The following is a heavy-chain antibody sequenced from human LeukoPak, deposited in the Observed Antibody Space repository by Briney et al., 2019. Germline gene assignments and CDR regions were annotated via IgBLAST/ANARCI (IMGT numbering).Heavy chain of an antibody. D-gene: IGHD6-19*01. J-gene: IGHJ4*02. CDR2: ISYDGSNK. CDR1: GFTFSSYG. Sequence: PGGSLRLSCAASGFTFSSYGMHWVRQAPGKGLEWVAVISYDGSNKYYADSVKGRFTISRDNSKNTLYLQMNSLRAEDTAVYYCAKDRGSSGWYGDYWGQGTLVTVSS. V-gene: IGHV3-30*18. CDR3: AKDRGSSGWYGDY.